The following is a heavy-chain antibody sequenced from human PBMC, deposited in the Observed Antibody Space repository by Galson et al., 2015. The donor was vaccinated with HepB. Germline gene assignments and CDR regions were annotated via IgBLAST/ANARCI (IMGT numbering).Heavy chain of an antibody. CDR3: TRDNYDSWWLDF. CDR1: EFTFSIHW. V-gene: IGHV3-74*01. D-gene: IGHD3-22*01. J-gene: IGHJ2*01. CDR2: MNSDCSST. Sequence: SLRLSCAASEFTFSIHWMQWVRQAPGRGLEWGTRMNSDCSSTTYADSVRGRFTISRDNAKNTLYLQMNTLRAEDTAVYYCTRDNYDSWWLDFWGRGTLVTVSS.